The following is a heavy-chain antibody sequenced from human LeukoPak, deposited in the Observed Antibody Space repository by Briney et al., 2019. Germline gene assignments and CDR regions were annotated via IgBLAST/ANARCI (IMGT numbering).Heavy chain of an antibody. CDR1: GFTFSSYW. D-gene: IGHD2-2*01. CDR3: ARAGGTSWGDY. CDR2: IKQDGSEK. J-gene: IGHJ4*02. Sequence: GGSLRLSCAASGFTFSSYWMSWVRQAPGKGLEWVANIKQDGSEKNYVDSVKGRFTISRDNAKNSLYLQMNSLRAEDTAVYYCARAGGTSWGDYWGQETLVIVSP. V-gene: IGHV3-7*01.